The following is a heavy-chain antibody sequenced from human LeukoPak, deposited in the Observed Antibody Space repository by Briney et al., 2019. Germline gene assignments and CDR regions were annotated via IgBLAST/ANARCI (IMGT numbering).Heavy chain of an antibody. V-gene: IGHV4-39*01. CDR2: IYYSGST. D-gene: IGHD6-6*01. Sequence: PSETLSLTCTVSGGSISSSSYYWGWIRQPPGKGLEWIRSIYYSGSTYYNPSLKSRVTISVDTSKNQFSLKLSSVTAADTAVYYCAGGIAARPFDYWGQGTLVTVSS. J-gene: IGHJ4*02. CDR1: GGSISSSSYY. CDR3: AGGIAARPFDY.